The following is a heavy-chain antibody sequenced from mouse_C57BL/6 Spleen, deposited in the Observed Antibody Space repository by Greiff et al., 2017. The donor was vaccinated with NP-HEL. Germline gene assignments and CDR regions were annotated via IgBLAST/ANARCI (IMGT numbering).Heavy chain of an antibody. Sequence: EVMLVESGGGLVQSGRSLRLSCATSGFTFSDFYMEWVRQAPGKGLEWIAASRNKANDYTTEYSASVKGRFIVSRDTSQSILYRQMNALRAEDTAIYYCARDGSSYRYFDVWGTGTTVTVSS. V-gene: IGHV7-1*01. J-gene: IGHJ1*03. CDR2: SRNKANDYTT. CDR3: ARDGSSYRYFDV. CDR1: GFTFSDFY. D-gene: IGHD1-1*01.